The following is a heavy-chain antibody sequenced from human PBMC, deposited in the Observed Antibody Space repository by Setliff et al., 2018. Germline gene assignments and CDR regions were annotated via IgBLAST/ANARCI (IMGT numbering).Heavy chain of an antibody. V-gene: IGHV4-61*02. CDR2: IYTNGGT. CDR1: GGSISSGSYY. J-gene: IGHJ6*03. CDR3: ARANKKLDYYYYYYMDV. Sequence: TLSLTCTVSGGSISSGSYYWSWIRQPAGKGLEWIGRIYTNGGTDYNPYLKSRVTISLDTSKNQFSLKLSSVTAADTAVYYCARANKKLDYYYYYYMDVWGTGTSVTVS. D-gene: IGHD1-1*01.